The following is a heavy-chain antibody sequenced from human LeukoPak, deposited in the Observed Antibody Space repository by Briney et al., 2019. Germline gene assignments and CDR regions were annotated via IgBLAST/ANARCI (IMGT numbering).Heavy chain of an antibody. J-gene: IGHJ4*02. D-gene: IGHD2-2*02. V-gene: IGHV4-4*02. Sequence: SETLSLTCAVSGGSISSNYWWSWVRQPPGKGLEWIGELHHSGSTNYGPSLKSRVTTSVDKSKNQFSLKLTSVTAADTAVYYCARKRADTWYYFDYWGQGTLVTVSS. CDR3: ARKRADTWYYFDY. CDR2: LHHSGST. CDR1: GGSISSNYW.